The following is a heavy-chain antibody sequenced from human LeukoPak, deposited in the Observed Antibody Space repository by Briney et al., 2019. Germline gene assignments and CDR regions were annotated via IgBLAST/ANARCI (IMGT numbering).Heavy chain of an antibody. CDR2: ISYDGSNK. CDR3: AKLSTGYSSSWYDY. CDR1: GFTFSSYG. V-gene: IGHV3-30*18. J-gene: IGHJ4*02. Sequence: PGGSLRLSCAASGFTFSSYGMHWVRQAPGKGLEWVTVISYDGSNKYYADSVKGRFTISRDNSKNTLYLQMNSLRAEDTAVYYCAKLSTGYSSSWYDYWGQGTLVTVSS. D-gene: IGHD6-13*01.